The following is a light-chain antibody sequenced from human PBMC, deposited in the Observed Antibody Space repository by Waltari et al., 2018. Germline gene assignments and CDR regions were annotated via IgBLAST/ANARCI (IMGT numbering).Light chain of an antibody. Sequence: DIVMTQSPDSLAVSRGARATIPCKSSQNVFYGFSKNDFLAWYQQKPGQPPNLLIYWTSTRKSGVPDRFSGSGSGTDCTLTINSLQAEDEAVYFCQQYYSTPWTFGQGTKVEIK. J-gene: IGKJ1*01. CDR3: QQYYSTPWT. V-gene: IGKV4-1*01. CDR1: QNVFYGFSKNDF. CDR2: WTS.